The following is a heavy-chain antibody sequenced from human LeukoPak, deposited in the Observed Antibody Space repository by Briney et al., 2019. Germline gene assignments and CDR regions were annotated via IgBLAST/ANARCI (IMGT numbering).Heavy chain of an antibody. CDR3: ARGEWGGTTHDVFDI. CDR1: GFTFSSYD. CDR2: IYSGGST. J-gene: IGHJ3*02. Sequence: PGGSLRLSCAASGFTFSSYDMSWVRQAPGKGLEWVSVIYSGGSTYYADSVKGRFTISRDNSKNTLYLQMNSLRAEDTAVYYCARGEWGGTTHDVFDIWGQGTMVTVSS. D-gene: IGHD1-7*01. V-gene: IGHV3-53*01.